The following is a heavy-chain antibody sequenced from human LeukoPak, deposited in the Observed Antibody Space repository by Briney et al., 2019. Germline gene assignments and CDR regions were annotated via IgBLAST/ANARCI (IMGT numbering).Heavy chain of an antibody. V-gene: IGHV3-21*01. CDR3: ATSLLRRPYYYGMDV. Sequence: GGSLRLSCAASGFTFSSYSMNWVRQAPGKGLEWVSSISSSSSYIYYADSVKGRFTISRDNAKNSLYLQMNSLRAEDTAVYYCATSLLRRPYYYGMDVWAKGPRSPSP. CDR2: ISSSSSYI. D-gene: IGHD3-22*01. CDR1: GFTFSSYS. J-gene: IGHJ6*02.